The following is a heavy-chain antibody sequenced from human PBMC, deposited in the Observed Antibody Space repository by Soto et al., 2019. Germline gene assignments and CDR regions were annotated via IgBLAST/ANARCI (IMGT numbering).Heavy chain of an antibody. Sequence: QVQLEQSGAEVKKPGASVKVSCKTSGYTFTSYTLHWVRQAPGQGLEWMGWINAGNGREKYSQRFQDRVSLSTDKPASTAYMELRGPGSEDTAIYFWAGGGGWVGEASFDSWGQGTLVTVSS. V-gene: IGHV1-3*01. CDR3: AGGGGWVGEASFDS. J-gene: IGHJ4*02. D-gene: IGHD3-10*01. CDR2: INAGNGRE. CDR1: GYTFTSYT.